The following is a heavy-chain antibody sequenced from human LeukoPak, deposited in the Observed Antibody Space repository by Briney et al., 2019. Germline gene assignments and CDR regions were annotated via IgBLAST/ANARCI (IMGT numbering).Heavy chain of an antibody. J-gene: IGHJ4*02. V-gene: IGHV3-74*01. D-gene: IGHD3-9*01. CDR2: INRDGSST. CDR1: GFTFSSYW. Sequence: GGSLRLSCAASGFTFSSYWMHWVRQAPGKGLVWVSRINRDGSSTSYADSVKGRFTISRDNAKNTLYLQMNSLRAEDTAVYYCARGKGLRYFDWLSVGFDYWGQGTLVTVSS. CDR3: ARGKGLRYFDWLSVGFDY.